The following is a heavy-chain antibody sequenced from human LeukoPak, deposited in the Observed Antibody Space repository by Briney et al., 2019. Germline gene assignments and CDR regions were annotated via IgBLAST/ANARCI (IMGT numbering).Heavy chain of an antibody. CDR3: ARGRSKFDY. V-gene: IGHV4-59*01. Sequence: PSETLSLTCTASGGSISSYYWSWIRQPPGKGLEWIGYISYSGSTNYNPSLKSRVTISVDTSKNQFSLKLSSVTAADTAVYYCARGRSKFDYWGQGTLVTVSS. J-gene: IGHJ4*02. CDR1: GGSISSYY. CDR2: ISYSGST.